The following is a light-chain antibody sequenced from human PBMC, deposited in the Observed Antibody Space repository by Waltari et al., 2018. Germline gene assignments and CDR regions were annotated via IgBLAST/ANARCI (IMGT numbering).Light chain of an antibody. Sequence: SYELTQPPSVSVSPGQTASITCSGAKLGDKYASWYQQRPGQSPVLVIYQNNKRPSGIPERFSGSNSGDTATLTISGTQAVDEADYYCQAWDSSTAHVVFGGGTKLTVL. V-gene: IGLV3-1*01. J-gene: IGLJ2*01. CDR2: QNN. CDR1: KLGDKY. CDR3: QAWDSSTAHVV.